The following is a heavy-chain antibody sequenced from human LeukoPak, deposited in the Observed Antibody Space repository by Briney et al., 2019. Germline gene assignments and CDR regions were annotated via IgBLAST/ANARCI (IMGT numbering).Heavy chain of an antibody. D-gene: IGHD3-10*01. CDR1: GFIFSSYS. CDR2: ISGSTI. V-gene: IGHV3-48*01. CDR3: ARDSYYYYMDV. J-gene: IGHJ6*03. Sequence: GGSLRLSCAASGFIFSSYSMNWAHQAPGKGLEWVSYISGSTIYYADSVKGRFTISRDNAKNSLYLQMSSLRAEDTAVYYCARDSYYYYMDVWGKGTTVTVSS.